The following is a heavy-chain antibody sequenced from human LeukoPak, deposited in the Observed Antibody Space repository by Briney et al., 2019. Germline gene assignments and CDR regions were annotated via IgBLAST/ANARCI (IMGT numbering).Heavy chain of an antibody. CDR2: IFASGGTT. CDR3: AKRQCSGFNCAFFDY. V-gene: IGHV3-23*01. D-gene: IGHD2-15*01. J-gene: IGHJ4*02. CDR1: KFTFRNYD. Sequence: PGGSLRLSCAASKFTFRNYDMSWVRQAPGKELEWVSAIFASGGTTYYADSVKGRFTISRDNSKNTLSLQMNSLGAEDTAVYYCAKRQCSGFNCAFFDYWGQGTLVTVSS.